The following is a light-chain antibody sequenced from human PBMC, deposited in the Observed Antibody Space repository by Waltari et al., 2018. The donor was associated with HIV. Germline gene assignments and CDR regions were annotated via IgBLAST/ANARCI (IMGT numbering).Light chain of an antibody. CDR3: SSYAGSINVL. V-gene: IGLV2-8*01. CDR1: SPDVARYTY. CDR2: EVS. J-gene: IGLJ2*01. Sequence: SVLTLQPSHSGSPEQSVTTSCTGPSPDVARYTYVPYYQQHPGKAPKLFIAEVSNRPSGVPDRFSGSKSGNTASLTVSGRQAEDEADYYCSSYAGSINVLFGGGTKLAVL.